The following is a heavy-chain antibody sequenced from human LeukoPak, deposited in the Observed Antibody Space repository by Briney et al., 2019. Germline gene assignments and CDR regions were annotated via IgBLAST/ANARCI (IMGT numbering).Heavy chain of an antibody. D-gene: IGHD3-10*02. CDR3: TRDFVPDTMSYSFDI. CDR1: GFPFSTYC. J-gene: IGHJ3*02. Sequence: GGSLRLFCAASGFPFSTYCMNWVRQAPGKGLEWVSSISSSSDYIYYADSVKGRFTVSRDNAKSSLYLQMDSLRAEDSAVYYCTRDFVPDTMSYSFDIWGQGTMVTVSS. CDR2: ISSSSDYI. V-gene: IGHV3-21*01.